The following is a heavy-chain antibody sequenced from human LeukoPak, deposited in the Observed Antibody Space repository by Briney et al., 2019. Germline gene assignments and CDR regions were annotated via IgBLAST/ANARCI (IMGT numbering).Heavy chain of an antibody. V-gene: IGHV1-69*05. CDR3: ASDRREGTST. CDR2: IIPIFGTA. CDR1: GYTFTNYG. D-gene: IGHD1-14*01. J-gene: IGHJ5*02. Sequence: SVKVSCKASGYTFTNYGISWVRQAPGQGLEWMGGIIPIFGTANYAQKFQGRVTITTDESTSTAYMELSSLRSEDTAVYYCASDRREGTSTWGQGTLVTVSS.